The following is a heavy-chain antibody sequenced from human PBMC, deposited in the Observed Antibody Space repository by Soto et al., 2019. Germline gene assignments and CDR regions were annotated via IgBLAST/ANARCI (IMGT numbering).Heavy chain of an antibody. J-gene: IGHJ5*01. D-gene: IGHD3-10*01. Sequence: PSETLSLTCTASSGSVSDSRYHGGWIRQTSGKGLEWIGPVYYSGSTSFNPSLKGLFVMSVDTPNNHFSLTLSSVSAADSAVYFCVRRVNSRYASGTRIDYYFDSWGQGLLVTVSS. CDR3: VRRVNSRYASGTRIDYYFDS. CDR2: VYYSGST. V-gene: IGHV4-39*02. CDR1: SGSVSDSRYH.